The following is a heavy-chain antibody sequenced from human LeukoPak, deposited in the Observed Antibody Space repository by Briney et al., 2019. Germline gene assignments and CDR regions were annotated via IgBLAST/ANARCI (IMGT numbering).Heavy chain of an antibody. CDR1: GFTVSGTY. CDR3: VRDLWSLGD. V-gene: IGHV3-53*01. J-gene: IGHJ4*02. Sequence: PGGSLRLSCAAPGFTVSGTYMNWVRQAPGKGLEWVSVIYAGGSIFYADSVRGRFTISRDNSKNTLHLPMNSLRAEDTAVYYCVRDLWSLGDWGQGTLVTVSS. D-gene: IGHD3-10*01. CDR2: IYAGGSI.